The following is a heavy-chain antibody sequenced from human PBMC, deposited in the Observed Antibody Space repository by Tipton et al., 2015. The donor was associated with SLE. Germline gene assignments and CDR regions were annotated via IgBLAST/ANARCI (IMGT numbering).Heavy chain of an antibody. CDR3: ARDYYDSSGLRYFDL. V-gene: IGHV3-11*05. Sequence: SLRLSCAASGFTFSSYAMRWVRQAPGKGLEWVSYISSSSSYTNYADSVKGRFTISRDNAKNSLYLQMNSLRAEDTAVYYCARDYYDSSGLRYFDLWGRGNLVTVSS. J-gene: IGHJ2*01. D-gene: IGHD3-22*01. CDR2: ISSSSSYT. CDR1: GFTFSSYA.